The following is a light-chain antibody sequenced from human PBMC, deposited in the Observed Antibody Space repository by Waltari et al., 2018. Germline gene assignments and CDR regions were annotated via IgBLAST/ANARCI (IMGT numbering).Light chain of an antibody. J-gene: IGLJ3*02. CDR3: SSFTRTNSWV. Sequence: HSALALPASVSGSPGQAITILCTRTSRDVGCYNYVLWYQQQPGKAPRLMIYDVNNRPSGVSNRFSGSKSGNTASLTISGLQAEDEADYYCSSFTRTNSWVFGGGTKLTVL. V-gene: IGLV2-14*03. CDR1: SRDVGCYNY. CDR2: DVN.